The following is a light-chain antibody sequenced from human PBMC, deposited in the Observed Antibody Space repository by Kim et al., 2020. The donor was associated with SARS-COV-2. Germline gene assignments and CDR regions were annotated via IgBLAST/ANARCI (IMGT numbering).Light chain of an antibody. CDR3: QQYKSYAS. CDR2: KAS. CDR1: QNINSW. V-gene: IGKV1-5*03. J-gene: IGKJ1*01. Sequence: DIPMTQSPSTLSASIGDRVSITCRASQNINSWVAWYQQKPGEAPHLLIYKASTLQTGVPSRFSGSGSGTEFTLTISSLQPDDFGTYYCQQYKSYASFGQGTKV.